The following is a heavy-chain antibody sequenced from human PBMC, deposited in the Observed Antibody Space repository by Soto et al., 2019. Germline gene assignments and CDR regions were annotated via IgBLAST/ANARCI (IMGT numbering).Heavy chain of an antibody. V-gene: IGHV1-18*01. CDR1: GYTFTSYG. J-gene: IGHJ4*02. D-gene: IGHD5-18*01. CDR2: ISAYNGNT. Sequence: QVQLVQSGAEVKKPGASVKVSCKASGYTFTSYGISWVRQAPGQVREWMGWISAYNGNTNYAQKLQVRVTMTTDTSTSTAYMELRSLRSDDTAVYYCARSRGPRGYSYGGGYWGQGTLVTVSS. CDR3: ARSRGPRGYSYGGGY.